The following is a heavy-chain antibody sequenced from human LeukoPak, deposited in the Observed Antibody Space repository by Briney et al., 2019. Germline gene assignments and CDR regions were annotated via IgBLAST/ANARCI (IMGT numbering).Heavy chain of an antibody. J-gene: IGHJ4*02. V-gene: IGHV3-23*01. CDR3: VKEGSKTFGIYTADY. D-gene: IGHD3-16*01. CDR2: IPANGSTT. CDR1: ELTFSISA. Sequence: GGSLRLSCAASELTFSISAMGWVRRAPQKGLEWVSAIPANGSTTYYTGSVRGRFTISRDNSKNTVYLQMQILRDHQRVVYDCVKEGSKTFGIYTADYWGQGTLVTVSS.